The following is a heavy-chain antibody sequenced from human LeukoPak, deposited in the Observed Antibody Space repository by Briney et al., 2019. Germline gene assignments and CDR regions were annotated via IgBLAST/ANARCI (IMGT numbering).Heavy chain of an antibody. D-gene: IGHD3-10*01. CDR2: IYHSGST. Sequence: PSETLSLTCAVYGGSIRSGGYSWSWIRQPPGTGLEWIGYIYHSGSTYYNPSLKSRVTISVDRSKNQFSLKLSSVTAADTAVYYCARAFRAYGSGSYRNWFDPWGQGTLVTVSS. CDR3: ARAFRAYGSGSYRNWFDP. J-gene: IGHJ5*02. V-gene: IGHV4-30-2*01. CDR1: GGSIRSGGYS.